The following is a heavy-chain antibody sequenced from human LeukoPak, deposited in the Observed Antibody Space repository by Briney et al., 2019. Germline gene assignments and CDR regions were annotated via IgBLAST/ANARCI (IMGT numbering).Heavy chain of an antibody. J-gene: IGHJ4*02. V-gene: IGHV1-3*03. Sequence: ASVKVSCKASGYTCTIYAMHWVRQAPGQRLEWMGWINAGNGNTKYSQEFQGRVTITRDTSASTAYMELSSLRSEDMAVYYCARVDSGYGSFDYWGQGTLVTVSS. D-gene: IGHD5-12*01. CDR3: ARVDSGYGSFDY. CDR2: INAGNGNT. CDR1: GYTCTIYA.